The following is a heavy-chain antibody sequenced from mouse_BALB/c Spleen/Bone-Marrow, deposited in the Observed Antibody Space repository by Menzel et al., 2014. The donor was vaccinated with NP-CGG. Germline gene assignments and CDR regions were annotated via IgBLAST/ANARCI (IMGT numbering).Heavy chain of an antibody. CDR1: GFSLSRYS. CDR3: ASPWGGYHYAMDY. D-gene: IGHD2-2*01. Sequence: VQGVESGPGLVAPSQSLSITCTVSGFSLSRYSVHWVRQPPGKGLEWLGMIWGGGSTGYNSALKSRLSISKDDSKSQVFLKMNSLQTYGTAMDYCASPWGGYHYAMDYWGQGTSVTVSS. CDR2: IWGGGST. J-gene: IGHJ4*01. V-gene: IGHV2-6-4*01.